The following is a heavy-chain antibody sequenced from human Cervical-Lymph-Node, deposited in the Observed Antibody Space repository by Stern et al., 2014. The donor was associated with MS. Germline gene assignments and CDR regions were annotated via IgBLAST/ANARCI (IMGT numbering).Heavy chain of an antibody. Sequence: EQLVESGGGLVQPGESLTLSCVASGFTFSVYWMRWVRQAPGKGLEWVANIRDDESDKYYVDSVKGRFTISRDNAKNSLYLQMSSLRGEDTAVYFCGRFTRGSPSDYWGQGTQVTVSP. CDR3: GRFTRGSPSDY. J-gene: IGHJ4*02. CDR2: IRDDESDK. CDR1: GFTFSVYW. D-gene: IGHD3-10*01. V-gene: IGHV3-7*01.